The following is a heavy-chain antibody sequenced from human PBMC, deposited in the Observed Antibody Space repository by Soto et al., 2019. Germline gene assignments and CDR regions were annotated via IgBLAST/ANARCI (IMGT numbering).Heavy chain of an antibody. V-gene: IGHV3-23*01. Sequence: PGGSLRLSCSASGFTFSSYAMSWVRQAPGKGLEWVSAISGSGGSTYYADSVKGRFTISRDNSQNTLYLQMNSLRAEDTAVYYCANTHDYSNYASDYWGQGTXVTVAS. CDR3: ANTHDYSNYASDY. J-gene: IGHJ4*02. D-gene: IGHD4-4*01. CDR1: GFTFSSYA. CDR2: ISGSGGST.